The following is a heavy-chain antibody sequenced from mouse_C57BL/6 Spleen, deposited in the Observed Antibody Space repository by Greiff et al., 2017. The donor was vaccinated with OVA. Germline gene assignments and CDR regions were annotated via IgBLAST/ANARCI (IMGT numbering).Heavy chain of an antibody. D-gene: IGHD1-1*01. CDR2: IFPGGGDT. J-gene: IGHJ4*01. CDR1: GYAFSSSR. CDR3: ASRITTVGAPYYAMDY. V-gene: IGHV1-82*01. Sequence: QVQLQLSGPVLVKPGASVMISCKASGYAFSSSRMNWVKLRPGKGLEWIGPIFPGGGDTNYTGKFKGKVTLTADKSSSTTDRQLSSLTTEESAVYFSASRITTVGAPYYAMDYWGQGTSVTVSA.